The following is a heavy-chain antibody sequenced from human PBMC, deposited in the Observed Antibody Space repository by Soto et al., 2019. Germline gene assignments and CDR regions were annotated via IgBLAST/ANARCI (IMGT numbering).Heavy chain of an antibody. CDR1: GGSMSSGIYY. Sequence: QVQLQESGPGLVKPSQTLSLTCTVSGGSMSSGIYYWSWIRQPPGKGLECIGFTSYSGTTYYNTSLWSGVSMSVDTSKNQCSLHVNSVTAADTAVYYCATMGTPVTGLYYFAHWGQGTLVTVSS. D-gene: IGHD4-17*01. J-gene: IGHJ4*02. V-gene: IGHV4-30-4*01. CDR2: TSYSGTT. CDR3: ATMGTPVTGLYYFAH.